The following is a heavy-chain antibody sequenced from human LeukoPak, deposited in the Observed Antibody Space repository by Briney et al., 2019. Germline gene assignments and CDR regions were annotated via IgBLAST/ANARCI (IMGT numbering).Heavy chain of an antibody. Sequence: SETLSLTCTVSGGSISSGGYYWSWIRQHPGKGLEWIGYIYYSGSTNYNPSLKSRVTISVDTSKNQFSLKLSSVTAADTAVYYCARDHRITIFGVGLPQRPLSYYYGMDVWGQGTTVTVSS. J-gene: IGHJ6*02. V-gene: IGHV4-61*08. CDR3: ARDHRITIFGVGLPQRPLSYYYGMDV. CDR1: GGSISSGGYY. D-gene: IGHD3-3*01. CDR2: IYYSGST.